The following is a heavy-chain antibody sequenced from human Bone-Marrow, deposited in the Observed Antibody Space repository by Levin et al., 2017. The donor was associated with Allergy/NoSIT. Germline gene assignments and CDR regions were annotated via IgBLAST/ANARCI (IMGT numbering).Heavy chain of an antibody. V-gene: IGHV3-30*18. CDR3: AKKGDKWNSFDY. Sequence: PGGSLRLSCAAFGFNFSIYGMHWVRQAPGKGLEWLAVISFDGSKKYHADSVEGRFTISRDNSESTLSLQMSGLRVEDTAVYYCAKKGDKWNSFDYWGQGARVTVSS. CDR2: ISFDGSKK. D-gene: IGHD1-1*01. CDR1: GFNFSIYG. J-gene: IGHJ4*02.